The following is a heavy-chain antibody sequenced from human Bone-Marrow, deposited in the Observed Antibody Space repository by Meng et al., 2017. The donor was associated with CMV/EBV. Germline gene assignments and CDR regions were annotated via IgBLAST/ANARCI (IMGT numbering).Heavy chain of an antibody. Sequence: SVKVSCKASGGTFSSYAISWVRQAPGQGLEWMGGIIPIFGTANYAQKFQGRVTITTDESTSTAYMELSSLRSEDTAVYYCARVIWSIHYYYYYGMGVWGQGTTVTVSS. D-gene: IGHD3-3*01. CDR2: IIPIFGTA. CDR1: GGTFSSYA. V-gene: IGHV1-69*05. CDR3: ARVIWSIHYYYYYGMGV. J-gene: IGHJ6*02.